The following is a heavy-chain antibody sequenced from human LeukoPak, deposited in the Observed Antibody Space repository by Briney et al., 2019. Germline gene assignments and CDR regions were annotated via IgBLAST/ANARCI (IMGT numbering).Heavy chain of an antibody. CDR1: RFAFSNYA. Sequence: PGGSLRLSCAASRFAFSNYAMNWVRQAPGKGLEWVAFISYDGSNKYYADSVKGRFTISRDNSKNTLYLQMNSLRAEDTAVYYCASQGGLLWFGELSGGMDVWGQGTTVTVSS. D-gene: IGHD3-10*01. CDR3: ASQGGLLWFGELSGGMDV. CDR2: ISYDGSNK. J-gene: IGHJ6*02. V-gene: IGHV3-30-3*01.